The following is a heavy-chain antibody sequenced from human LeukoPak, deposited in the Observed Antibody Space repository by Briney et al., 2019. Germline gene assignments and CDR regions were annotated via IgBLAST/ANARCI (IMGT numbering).Heavy chain of an antibody. Sequence: SETLSLTCTVSGGSISSSTYYWGWIRQPPGKGLELIGSKYYSGNSYYNPSLKSRVSISVDTSKNQFSLKLSSVTAADTAVYYCARLYYYYGLDVWGQGTAVTVSS. CDR3: ARLYYYYGLDV. CDR1: GGSISSSTYY. J-gene: IGHJ6*02. V-gene: IGHV4-39*01. CDR2: KYYSGNS.